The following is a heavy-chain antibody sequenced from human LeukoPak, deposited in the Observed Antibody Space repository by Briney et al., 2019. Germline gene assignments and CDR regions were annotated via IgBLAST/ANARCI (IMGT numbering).Heavy chain of an antibody. Sequence: PGGSLRLSCAASGFTFSTYTMYWVRHPPGKRLEWVSIIGNNGGGIHYADSVKGRFTISRDNFKNALYLQMNSLRVEDTAVYYCAKQLGYCSDGSCYFPYWGQGTLVTVSS. CDR2: IGNNGGGI. CDR3: AKQLGYCSDGSCYFPY. CDR1: GFTFSTYT. D-gene: IGHD2-15*01. V-gene: IGHV3-23*01. J-gene: IGHJ4*02.